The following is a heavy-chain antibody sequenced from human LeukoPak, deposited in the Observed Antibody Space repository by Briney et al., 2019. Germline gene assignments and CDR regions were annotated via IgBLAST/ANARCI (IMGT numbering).Heavy chain of an antibody. D-gene: IGHD2-15*01. Sequence: GGSLRLSCAASGFTFSSYSMNWVRQAPGKGLEWVSSISSSSSYIYYADSVKGRFTISRDNAKNSLYLQMNSLRAEDTAAYYCARGPRGSGVDNWFDPWGQGTLVTVSS. CDR3: ARGPRGSGVDNWFDP. CDR2: ISSSSSYI. J-gene: IGHJ5*02. CDR1: GFTFSSYS. V-gene: IGHV3-21*01.